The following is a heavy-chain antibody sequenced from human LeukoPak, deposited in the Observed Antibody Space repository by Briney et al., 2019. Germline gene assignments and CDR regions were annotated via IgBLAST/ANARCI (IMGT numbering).Heavy chain of an antibody. Sequence: PSETLSLTCAVSGGSITSGGYSWSWIRQPPGKGLEWIGYIYHSGSIFYNPSLKSQITISVDRSRNQFSLNLSSVTAADTAKYYCARGTASWFDFWGQGTLVTVSS. CDR3: ARGTASWFDF. J-gene: IGHJ4*02. CDR2: IYHSGSI. V-gene: IGHV4-30-2*01. CDR1: GGSITSGGYS.